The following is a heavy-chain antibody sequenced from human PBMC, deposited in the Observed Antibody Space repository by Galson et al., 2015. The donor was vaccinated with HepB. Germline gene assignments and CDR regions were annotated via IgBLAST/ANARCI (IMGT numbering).Heavy chain of an antibody. V-gene: IGHV4-31*03. CDR3: ARGDPPGGWFDP. D-gene: IGHD3-10*01. CDR2: IYYSGST. Sequence: TLSLTCTVSGGSISSGGYYWSWIRQHPGKGLEWIGYIYYSGSTYYNPSLKSRVTISVDTSKNQFSLKLSSVTAADTAVYYCARGDPPGGWFDPWGQGTLVTVSS. CDR1: GGSISSGGYY. J-gene: IGHJ5*02.